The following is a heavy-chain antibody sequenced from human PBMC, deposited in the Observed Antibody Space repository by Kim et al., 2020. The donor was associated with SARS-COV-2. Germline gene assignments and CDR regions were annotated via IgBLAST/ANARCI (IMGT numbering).Heavy chain of an antibody. V-gene: IGHV1-3*01. D-gene: IGHD6-13*01. CDR3: ARDPDRIAAALDY. Sequence: YSQKFQGRVTITRDTSASTAYMELSSLRSEDTAVYYCARDPDRIAAALDYWGQGTLVTVSS. J-gene: IGHJ4*02.